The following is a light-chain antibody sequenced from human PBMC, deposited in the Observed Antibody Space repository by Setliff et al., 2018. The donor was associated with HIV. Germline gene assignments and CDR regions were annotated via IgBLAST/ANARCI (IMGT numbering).Light chain of an antibody. V-gene: IGLV1-44*01. CDR2: STY. CDR1: SSNVGDNA. Sequence: VLTQPPSASGAPGQRVTISCSGSSSNVGDNAVSWYQQFPGTAPKLLIYSTYQRPSGVPDRFSGSKSGTSASLAISGLHSEDEADYYCAAWDDSLHGYVFGSGTKVTVL. CDR3: AAWDDSLHGYV. J-gene: IGLJ1*01.